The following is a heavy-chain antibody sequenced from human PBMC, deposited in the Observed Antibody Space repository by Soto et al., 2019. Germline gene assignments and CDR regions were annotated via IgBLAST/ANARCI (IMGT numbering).Heavy chain of an antibody. V-gene: IGHV3-15*01. CDR1: GFSFSKAW. D-gene: IGHD3-3*01. CDR2: IRNKTDGGTT. Sequence: EAHLVQSGGGLVKPGGSLRLSCAASGFSFSKAWMSWVRLTPGKGLEWVARIRNKTDGGTTDYPAPVRGRFTISRDDSRSTLYLQMNSLQTEDTAVYYCITDPYYDFWSGYHFDYWGQGTLVTVSS. J-gene: IGHJ4*02. CDR3: ITDPYYDFWSGYHFDY.